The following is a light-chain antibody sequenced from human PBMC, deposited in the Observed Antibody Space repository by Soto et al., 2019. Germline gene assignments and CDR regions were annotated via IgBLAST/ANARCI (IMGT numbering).Light chain of an antibody. V-gene: IGLV1-44*01. Sequence: QPVLTQPPSASGTPGQRVTISCSGSSSNIGSNSVNWYKQLPGTAPKLLIHSNNQRPSGVPDRFSGSKSGTSASLAISGLQSEDEADYYCAAWDDSLNGALFGGGTKLTVL. CDR1: SSNIGSNS. CDR2: SNN. J-gene: IGLJ2*01. CDR3: AAWDDSLNGAL.